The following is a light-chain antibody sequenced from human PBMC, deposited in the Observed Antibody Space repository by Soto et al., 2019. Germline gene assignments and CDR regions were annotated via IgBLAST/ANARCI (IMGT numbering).Light chain of an antibody. CDR2: GAS. J-gene: IGKJ5*01. CDR3: QQYNNWPPIT. CDR1: QSVSSN. V-gene: IGKV3-15*01. Sequence: EIVMTQSPAPRSVSPGERATLSGRASQSVSSNLAWYQQKPGQAPRLLISGASTRATGIPARFSGSGSGTEFTLTTSSLQSADFAVYYCQQYNNWPPITFGQGTRLEIK.